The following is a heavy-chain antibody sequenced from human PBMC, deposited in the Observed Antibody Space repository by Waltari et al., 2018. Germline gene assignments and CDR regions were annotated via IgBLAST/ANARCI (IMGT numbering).Heavy chain of an antibody. Sequence: QLQLQESGPGLVKPSETLSLTCTVSGGSISSSSYYWGWIRQPPGKGLEWIGSIYYSGSTYYNPSRKSRVTISVDTSKNPFSLKLSSVTAADTAVYYCARDRDIVGANYYYGMDVWGQGTTVTVSS. CDR2: IYYSGST. CDR1: GGSISSSSYY. CDR3: ARDRDIVGANYYYGMDV. J-gene: IGHJ6*02. V-gene: IGHV4-39*07. D-gene: IGHD1-26*01.